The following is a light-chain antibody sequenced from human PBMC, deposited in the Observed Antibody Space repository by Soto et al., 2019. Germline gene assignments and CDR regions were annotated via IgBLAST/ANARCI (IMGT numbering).Light chain of an antibody. J-gene: IGKJ4*01. CDR2: AAS. Sequence: DIQMTQSPSSLSASVGDRVTITCRASQAIDNYLNWYQHKPGKAPELLILAASIVQSGVPSRFSGGGFGTDFSLTISSLHPEDFSTYYCHQSYRTPLTFRGGTKVEI. CDR3: HQSYRTPLT. V-gene: IGKV1-39*01. CDR1: QAIDNY.